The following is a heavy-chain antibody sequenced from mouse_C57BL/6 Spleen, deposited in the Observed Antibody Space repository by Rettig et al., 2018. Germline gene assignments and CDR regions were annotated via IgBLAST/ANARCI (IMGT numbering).Heavy chain of an antibody. CDR2: IYPGSGNT. J-gene: IGHJ3*01. V-gene: IGHV1-66*01. Sequence: QVQLQQSGPELVKPGASVKISCKASGYSFTSYYIHWVKQRPGQGLEWIGWIYPGSGNTKYNEKFKGKATLTADTSSSTAYMQLSSLASEDSAVYYCASSYNWFAYWGQGTLVTVSA. D-gene: IGHD2-10*01. CDR3: ASSYNWFAY. CDR1: GYSFTSYY.